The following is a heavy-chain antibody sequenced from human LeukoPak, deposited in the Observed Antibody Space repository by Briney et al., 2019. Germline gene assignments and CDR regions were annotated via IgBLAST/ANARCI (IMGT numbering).Heavy chain of an antibody. D-gene: IGHD2-21*01. CDR3: AKLAGPTYEEYYFDY. CDR1: GFTFNSYA. J-gene: IGHJ4*02. CDR2: IGGTGYDI. Sequence: GGSLRLSCAAPGFTFNSYAMTWVRQAPGKGLEWVAAIGGTGYDIFYADSVKGRFTISRDNSKNTLFLQMNSLRAEDTAVYYCAKLAGPTYEEYYFDYWGQGTLVTVSS. V-gene: IGHV3-23*01.